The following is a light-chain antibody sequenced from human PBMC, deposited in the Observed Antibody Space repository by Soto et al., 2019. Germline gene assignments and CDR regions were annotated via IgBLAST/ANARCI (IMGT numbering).Light chain of an antibody. Sequence: EVVMTQSPATVSVSPGEGVTLSCRASQTISNALAWSQPKPGQAPRLLIYGASTRATGVPARFSGGGSGTEFTLTISSLPSDDFAFYYCQQNNNWPPVTFRGGNKVEFK. CDR3: QQNNNWPPVT. J-gene: IGKJ4*01. V-gene: IGKV3-15*01. CDR2: GAS. CDR1: QTISNA.